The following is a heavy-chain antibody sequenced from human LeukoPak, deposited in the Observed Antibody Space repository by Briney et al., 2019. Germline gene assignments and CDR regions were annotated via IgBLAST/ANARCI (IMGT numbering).Heavy chain of an antibody. CDR1: GFKFDDYA. CDR2: VTWNSGKV. Sequence: GGSLRLSCAASGFKFDDYAMHWVRQGPGKGLEWVSGVTWNSGKVGYGDSVKGRFTISRDNAKNSLFLQMNTLRREDTALYYCAKGGPMFGEFRSFDYWGRGTLVTVSS. V-gene: IGHV3-9*01. D-gene: IGHD3-10*02. CDR3: AKGGPMFGEFRSFDY. J-gene: IGHJ4*02.